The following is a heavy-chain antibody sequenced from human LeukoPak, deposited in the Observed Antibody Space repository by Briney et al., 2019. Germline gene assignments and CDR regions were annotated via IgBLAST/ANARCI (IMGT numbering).Heavy chain of an antibody. CDR2: INPNSGGT. CDR3: ARLYAAKQAFDI. D-gene: IGHD2-8*01. Sequence: ASVKVSCKASGYTFTSFGISWVRQAPGQGLEWMGWINPNSGGTNYAQKFQGRVTMTRDTSISTAYMELSRLRSDDTAVYYCARLYAAKQAFDIWGQGTMVTVSS. V-gene: IGHV1-2*02. CDR1: GYTFTSFG. J-gene: IGHJ3*02.